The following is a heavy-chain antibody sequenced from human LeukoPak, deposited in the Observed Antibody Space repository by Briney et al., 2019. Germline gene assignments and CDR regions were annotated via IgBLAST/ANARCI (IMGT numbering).Heavy chain of an antibody. V-gene: IGHV4-34*01. CDR3: AATVIAARLPAGFDY. CDR1: GGSFSGYY. CDR2: MNHSGST. D-gene: IGHD6-6*01. Sequence: SETLSLTCAVYGGSFSGYYWRWIRQPPGKGLEWIGEMNHSGSTNYNPSLKSRVTISVDTSKNQFSLKLSSVTAADTAVYYCAATVIAARLPAGFDYWGQGTLVTVSS. J-gene: IGHJ4*02.